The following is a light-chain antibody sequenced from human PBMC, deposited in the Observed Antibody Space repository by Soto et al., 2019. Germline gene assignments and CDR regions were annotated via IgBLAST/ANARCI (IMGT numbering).Light chain of an antibody. CDR2: DAS. V-gene: IGKV3-11*01. CDR3: QQRSNWPPI. CDR1: QSVSIY. Sequence: EIVLTQSPATLSLSPGERATLSCRASQSVSIYLAWYQQKPGQAPRLLIYDASNRATGIPARFSGSGSGTDFTLTISSLEPEDFAVYYCQQRSNWPPIFGGGTKV. J-gene: IGKJ4*01.